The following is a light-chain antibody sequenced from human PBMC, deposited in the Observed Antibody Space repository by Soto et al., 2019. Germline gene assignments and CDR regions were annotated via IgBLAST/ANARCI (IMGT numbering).Light chain of an antibody. CDR2: GAS. CDR3: QQYNNWPRGT. CDR1: QSVSNN. J-gene: IGKJ4*01. Sequence: EIVMTQSPATLSVSPGERATLSCRASQSVSNNLAWYQQKPGQAPRLLIYGASTRATGIPARFSGSGSGTDVTLTISSLQSEDFAVYYCQQYNNWPRGTFGGGTKVEIK. V-gene: IGKV3-15*01.